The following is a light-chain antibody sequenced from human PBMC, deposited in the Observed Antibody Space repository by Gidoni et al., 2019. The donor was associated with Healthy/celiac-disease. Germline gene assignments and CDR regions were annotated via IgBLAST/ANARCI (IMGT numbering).Light chain of an antibody. V-gene: IGLV3-1*01. J-gene: IGLJ3*02. CDR3: QAWDSSTWV. CDR2: QDS. Sequence: SYELTQPPSVSVSPGQTASITCSGDKLGDKYACWYQHKPGQSPVLVIYQDSKRPSGIPERFSGSNSGNTATLTISGPQAMDEADYSCQAWDSSTWVFGGGTKLTVL. CDR1: KLGDKY.